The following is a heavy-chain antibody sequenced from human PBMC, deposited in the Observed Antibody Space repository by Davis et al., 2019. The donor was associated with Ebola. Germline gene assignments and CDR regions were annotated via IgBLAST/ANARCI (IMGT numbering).Heavy chain of an antibody. D-gene: IGHD2-15*01. J-gene: IGHJ2*01. CDR1: GFTVSSNY. V-gene: IGHV3-53*05. CDR3: AKTRAHYCSDGSCYSDWYFDL. Sequence: GESLKISCAASGFTVSSNYMSWVRQAPGKGLEWVSVIYSGGSTYYADSVKGRFTISRDNAKNSLYLQMNSLRAEDTAVYYRAKTRAHYCSDGSCYSDWYFDLWGRGTLVTVSS. CDR2: IYSGGST.